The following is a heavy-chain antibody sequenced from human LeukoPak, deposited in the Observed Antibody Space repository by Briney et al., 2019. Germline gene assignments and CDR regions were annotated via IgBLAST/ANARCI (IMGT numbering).Heavy chain of an antibody. CDR1: GYTFTSYA. Sequence: SVKVSCKASGYTFTSYAISWVRQAPGQGLEWMGGIIPIFGTANYAQKFQGRVTITADESTSTAYMELSSLRSEDTAVYYCARDLGYDSSGYYPNYFDYWGQGTLVTVSS. V-gene: IGHV1-69*13. J-gene: IGHJ4*02. CDR3: ARDLGYDSSGYYPNYFDY. D-gene: IGHD3-22*01. CDR2: IIPIFGTA.